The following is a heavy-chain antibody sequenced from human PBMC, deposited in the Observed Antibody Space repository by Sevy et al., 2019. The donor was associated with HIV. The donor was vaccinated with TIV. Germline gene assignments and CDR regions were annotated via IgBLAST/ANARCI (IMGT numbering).Heavy chain of an antibody. CDR2: INPNSGGT. CDR3: ARGLSPVTRFDY. Sequence: ASVKVSCKASGYTFTGYYMHWVRQAPGQGREWMGWINPNSGGTNYAQKFQGRVTMTRDTSISTAYMELSRLRSDDTAVYYCARGLSPVTRFDYWGQGTLVTVSS. D-gene: IGHD4-17*01. CDR1: GYTFTGYY. V-gene: IGHV1-2*02. J-gene: IGHJ4*02.